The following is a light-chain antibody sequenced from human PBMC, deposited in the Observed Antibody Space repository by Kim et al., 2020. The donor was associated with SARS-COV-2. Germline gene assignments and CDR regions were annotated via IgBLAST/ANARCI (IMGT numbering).Light chain of an antibody. CDR2: GVS. V-gene: IGKV3-15*01. CDR1: QSIGSE. CDR3: QYNNWPIT. Sequence: DTLLTQSPATLSLSPGERATLSCRASQSIGSELAWYQHKVGQAPRLLIYGVSTRATGIPARFSGSGSGTEFTLTISSLQSEDFAVYSCQYNNWPITFGQGTRLEIK. J-gene: IGKJ5*01.